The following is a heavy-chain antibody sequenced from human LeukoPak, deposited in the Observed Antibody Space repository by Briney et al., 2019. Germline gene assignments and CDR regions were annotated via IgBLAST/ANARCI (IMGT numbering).Heavy chain of an antibody. D-gene: IGHD5-18*01. CDR1: GYTFTSYD. CDR2: MNPNSGNT. V-gene: IGHV1-8*03. Sequence: ASVKVSCKASGYTFTSYDINWVRQATGQGLEWMGWMNPNSGNTRYAQKFQGRVTITRNTSISTAYMELSSLRPEDTAVYYCARVARETSYETFDYWGQGTLVTVSS. CDR3: ARVARETSYETFDY. J-gene: IGHJ4*02.